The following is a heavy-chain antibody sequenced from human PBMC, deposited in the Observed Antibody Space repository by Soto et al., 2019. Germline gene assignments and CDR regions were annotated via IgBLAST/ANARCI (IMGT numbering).Heavy chain of an antibody. CDR3: AKAYGYSYGWTFDY. J-gene: IGHJ4*02. V-gene: IGHV3-23*01. D-gene: IGHD5-18*01. CDR2: ISGSGGST. CDR1: GFTFSSYA. Sequence: PGGSLRLSCAASGFTFSSYAMSWVRQAPGEGLEWVSAISGSGGSTYYADSVKGRFTISIDNSKNTLYLQMNSLRAEDTAVYYCAKAYGYSYGWTFDYWGQGTLVTVSS.